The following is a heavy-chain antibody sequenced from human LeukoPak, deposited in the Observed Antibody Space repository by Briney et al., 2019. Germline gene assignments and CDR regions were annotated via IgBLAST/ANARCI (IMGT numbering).Heavy chain of an antibody. Sequence: SVKVSCKASGFTFSGSAVQWVRQARGQRLEWLGWIIVDSGNTHYVQKLQERVTITRDISTNTAYMELSSLTSEDTAVYYCATDSTPMVRGIIIAFAYWGQGTQVTVSS. CDR1: GFTFSGSA. D-gene: IGHD3-10*01. J-gene: IGHJ4*02. CDR2: IIVDSGNT. CDR3: ATDSTPMVRGIIIAFAY. V-gene: IGHV1-58*01.